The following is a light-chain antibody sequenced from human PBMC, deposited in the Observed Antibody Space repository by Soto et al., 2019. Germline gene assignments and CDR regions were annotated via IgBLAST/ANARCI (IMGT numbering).Light chain of an antibody. CDR2: EAS. J-gene: IGKJ1*01. CDR1: QSISPW. V-gene: IGKV1-5*03. CDR3: QQYKTYWT. Sequence: DIQMTQSPSALSASVGDRVTITCRASQSISPWLAWYQVKPGKAPKLLIYEASNLEGDVPSRFSGSGSGTEFTLTISSLQPDDFATYYGQQYKTYWTFGQGTKVEVK.